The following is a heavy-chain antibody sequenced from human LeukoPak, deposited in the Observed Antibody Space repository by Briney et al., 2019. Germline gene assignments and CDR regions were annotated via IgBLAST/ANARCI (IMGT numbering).Heavy chain of an antibody. CDR1: GGSISSSNW. CDR3: ARDTGTTGEVKFDP. V-gene: IGHV4-4*02. Sequence: PSGTLSLTCAVSGGSISSSNWWSWVRQPPGKGLEWIGEIYHSGSTNYNPPLKSRVTISVDKSKNQFSLKLSSVTAADTAVYYCARDTGTTGEVKFDPSGQGTLVTVSS. D-gene: IGHD4-17*01. CDR2: IYHSGST. J-gene: IGHJ5*02.